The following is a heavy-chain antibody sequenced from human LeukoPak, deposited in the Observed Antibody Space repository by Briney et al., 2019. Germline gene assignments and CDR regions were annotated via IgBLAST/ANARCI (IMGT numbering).Heavy chain of an antibody. J-gene: IGHJ4*02. Sequence: GGSLRLSCAASGFTFSSYSVNWVRQAPGKGLEWVSYISPSGTTIYYADSVKGRFTISRDNAKNSLYLQMNSLRAEDTAVYYCVRDGWSRTTYDCWGQETLVTVSS. V-gene: IGHV3-48*01. CDR3: VRDGWSRTTYDC. D-gene: IGHD3-3*01. CDR2: ISPSGTTI. CDR1: GFTFSSYS.